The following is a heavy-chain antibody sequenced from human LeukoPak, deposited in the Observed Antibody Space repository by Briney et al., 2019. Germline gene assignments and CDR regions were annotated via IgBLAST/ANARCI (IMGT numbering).Heavy chain of an antibody. CDR3: AKADGSSGYPQLPCDY. CDR1: GFTFSRYA. Sequence: PGGSLRLSCAPSGFTFSRYAMSCVPHAPGRGLECVSGISGSGDSTYYAGFVKGRFTIYRDNSKNTLYLQVSSLRAGDTAVYYCAKADGSSGYPQLPCDYWGQGTLVTVSS. J-gene: IGHJ4*02. D-gene: IGHD3-22*01. CDR2: ISGSGDST. V-gene: IGHV3-23*01.